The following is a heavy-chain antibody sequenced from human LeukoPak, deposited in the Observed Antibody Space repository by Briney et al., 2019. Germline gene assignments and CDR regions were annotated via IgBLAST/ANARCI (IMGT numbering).Heavy chain of an antibody. Sequence: SETLPLTCTVSGGSISSYYWSWIRQPPGKGLEWIGYIYYSGSTNYNPSLKSRVTISVDTSKNQFSLKLSSVTAADTAVYYCARDPAHYYDSSGYYVNYFDYWGQGTLVTVSS. CDR2: IYYSGST. CDR3: ARDPAHYYDSSGYYVNYFDY. V-gene: IGHV4-59*01. D-gene: IGHD3-22*01. J-gene: IGHJ4*02. CDR1: GGSISSYY.